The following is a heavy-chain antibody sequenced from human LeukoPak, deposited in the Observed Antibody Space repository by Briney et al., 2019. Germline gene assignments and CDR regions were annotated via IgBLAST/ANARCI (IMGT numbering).Heavy chain of an antibody. Sequence: GGSLRLPCAASGFTFNIYAMHWVRQAPGKGLEWVAVLSYDGSDKYYADSVQGRFTISRDNPKNTLYLQMNSLRTEDTAVYYCARAGQLSFNYFDPWGQGTLVTVSS. CDR3: ARAGQLSFNYFDP. V-gene: IGHV3-30*04. CDR2: LSYDGSDK. D-gene: IGHD4-11*01. J-gene: IGHJ5*02. CDR1: GFTFNIYA.